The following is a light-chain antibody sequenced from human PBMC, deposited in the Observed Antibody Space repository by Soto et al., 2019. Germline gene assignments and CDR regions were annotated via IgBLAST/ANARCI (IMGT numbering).Light chain of an antibody. V-gene: IGLV1-51*01. CDR2: DNS. J-gene: IGLJ3*02. Sequence: QSVLTQPPSVSAAPGQTVTISCSGSSSNIGNNYVSWYQQVPGTAPKLLIYDNSKRPSGIPDRFSGSKSGTSATLGVTGLQTGDEADYYCGTWDTSRTTEVFGGGTKLTVL. CDR3: GTWDTSRTTEV. CDR1: SSNIGNNY.